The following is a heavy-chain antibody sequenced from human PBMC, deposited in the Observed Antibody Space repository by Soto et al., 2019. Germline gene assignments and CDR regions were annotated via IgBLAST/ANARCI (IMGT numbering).Heavy chain of an antibody. CDR3: ARDSLRVGYDFWSGYYVDY. D-gene: IGHD3-3*01. CDR2: ISSSSSTI. CDR1: GFTFSSYS. V-gene: IGHV3-48*01. Sequence: EVQLVESGGGLVQPGGSLRLSCAASGFTFSSYSMNWVRQAPWKGLEWVSYISSSSSTIYYADSVKGRFTISRDNAKNSLYLQMNSLRAEDTAVYYCARDSLRVGYDFWSGYYVDYWGQGTLVTVSS. J-gene: IGHJ4*02.